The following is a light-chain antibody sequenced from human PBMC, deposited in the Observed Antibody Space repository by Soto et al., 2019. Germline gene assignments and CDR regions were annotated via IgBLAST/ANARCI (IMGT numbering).Light chain of an antibody. J-gene: IGKJ1*01. V-gene: IGKV1-27*01. CDR3: QKYNSLPPWT. Sequence: DIQMTQSPSSLSASVGDRVTITCRASQGISNYLAWYQQKPGKVPKLLIYAASTLQSGVPSRFSGSGSGTDFTLTISSLQPEDVATYYCQKYNSLPPWTFDQGTKVEIK. CDR1: QGISNY. CDR2: AAS.